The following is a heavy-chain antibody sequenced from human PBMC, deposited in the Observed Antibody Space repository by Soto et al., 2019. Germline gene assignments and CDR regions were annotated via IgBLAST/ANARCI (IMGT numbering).Heavy chain of an antibody. J-gene: IGHJ5*02. V-gene: IGHV1-2*02. CDR1: GYTFTGYY. D-gene: IGHD2-2*01. Sequence: ASVKVSCKASGYTFTGYYMHWVRQAPGQGLEWMGWINPNSGGTNYAQKFQGRVTMTRDTSISTAYMELSRLRSDDTAVYYCARDKEYQLLLRGNWFDPWGQGTLVTVSS. CDR3: ARDKEYQLLLRGNWFDP. CDR2: INPNSGGT.